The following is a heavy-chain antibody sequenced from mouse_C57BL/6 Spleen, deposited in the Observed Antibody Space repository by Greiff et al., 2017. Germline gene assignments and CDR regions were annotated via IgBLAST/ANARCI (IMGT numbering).Heavy chain of an antibody. V-gene: IGHV1-43*01. CDR3: AREGFAY. J-gene: IGHJ3*01. Sequence: EVKLVESGPELVKPGASVKISCKASGYSFTGYYMHWVKQSSEKSLEWIGEINPSTGGTSYNQKFKGKATLTVDKSSSTAYMQLKSLTSEDSAVYYCAREGFAYWGQGTLVTVSA. CDR1: GYSFTGYY. CDR2: INPSTGGT.